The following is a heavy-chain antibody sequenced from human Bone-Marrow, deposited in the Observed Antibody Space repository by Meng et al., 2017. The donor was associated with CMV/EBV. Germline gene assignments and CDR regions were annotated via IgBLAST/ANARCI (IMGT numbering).Heavy chain of an antibody. CDR2: INHSGST. V-gene: IGHV4-34*01. J-gene: IGHJ5*02. Sequence: GGSLSGYYWSWIRKPQGKGLEWIGEINHSGSTNYNPSLKSRVTISVDTSKNQFSLKLSSVTAADTAVYYCARGRGGSGYYPNWFDPWGQGTLVTVSS. CDR1: GGSLSGYY. CDR3: ARGRGGSGYYPNWFDP. D-gene: IGHD3-3*01.